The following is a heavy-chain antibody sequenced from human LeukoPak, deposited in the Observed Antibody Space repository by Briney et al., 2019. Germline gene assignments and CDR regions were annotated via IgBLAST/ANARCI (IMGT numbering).Heavy chain of an antibody. Sequence: PGGSLRLSCAASGFTFSSYSMNWVRQAPGKGLEWVSSISSSSSYIYYADSVKGRFTISRDNAKNSLYLRMNSLRAEDTAVYYCARTGALNWNYYYYYYMDVWGKGTTVTVSS. V-gene: IGHV3-21*01. J-gene: IGHJ6*03. CDR1: GFTFSSYS. CDR2: ISSSSSYI. CDR3: ARTGALNWNYYYYYYMDV. D-gene: IGHD1-1*01.